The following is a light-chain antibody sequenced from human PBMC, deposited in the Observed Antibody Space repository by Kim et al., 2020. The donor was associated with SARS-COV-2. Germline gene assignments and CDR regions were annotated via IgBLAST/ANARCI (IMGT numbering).Light chain of an antibody. CDR1: SSDVGAHDF. CDR3: SSYTSTSTLV. V-gene: IGLV2-14*04. J-gene: IGLJ2*01. Sequence: GQSITISCTGTSSDVGAHDFVSWYQQNPGKAPKLIIYDVSKRPSGISNRFSGSKSGNTASLTISGLQPGDEADYYCSSYTSTSTLVFGGGTQLTVL. CDR2: DVS.